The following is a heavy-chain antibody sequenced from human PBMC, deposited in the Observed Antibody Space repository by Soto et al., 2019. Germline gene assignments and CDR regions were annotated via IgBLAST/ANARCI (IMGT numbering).Heavy chain of an antibody. CDR1: GGSFSGYY. V-gene: IGHV4-34*01. Sequence: PSETLSLTCAVYGGSFSGYYWSWIRQPPGKGLEWIGEINHRGSTKYNPSLKSRVTISVDTSKNQFSLKLSSVTAADTAVYYCARGGQVGLRYWGQGTLVTVSS. J-gene: IGHJ4*02. CDR2: INHRGST. CDR3: ARGGQVGLRY.